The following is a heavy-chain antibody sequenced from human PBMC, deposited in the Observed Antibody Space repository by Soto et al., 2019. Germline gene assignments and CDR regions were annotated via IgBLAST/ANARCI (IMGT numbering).Heavy chain of an antibody. CDR2: MNTRDGTT. Sequence: ASVKVSCKASGYTFISYSMYWVRQAPGQGLEWMGIMNTRDGTTIYAQNFQGRVTMTRDTSTSTVYMELSSLRSGDTAVYYCARGGGTLDYWGQGSLVTVSS. CDR1: GYTFISYS. V-gene: IGHV1-46*01. CDR3: ARGGGTLDY. J-gene: IGHJ4*02.